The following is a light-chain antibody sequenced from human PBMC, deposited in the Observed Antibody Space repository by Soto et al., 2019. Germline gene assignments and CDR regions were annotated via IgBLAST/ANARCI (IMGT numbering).Light chain of an antibody. CDR3: QQFATSPLT. J-gene: IGKJ4*01. V-gene: IGKV3-20*01. CDR2: DAS. CDR1: QSVISTY. Sequence: VLTQTKGTLSLSPGERATLSCRAIQSVISTYLAWYQQKPGQTPRLLIYDASSRATGIPDRISGSGSGTDFTLTISRLEPEDFAVYYCQQFATSPLTFGGRTKV.